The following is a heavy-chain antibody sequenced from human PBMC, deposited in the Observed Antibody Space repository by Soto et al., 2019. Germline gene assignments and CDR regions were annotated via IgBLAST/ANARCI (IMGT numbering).Heavy chain of an antibody. D-gene: IGHD3-22*01. Sequence: SVKVSCKASGGTFSSYAISWVRQAPGQGLEWMGGIIPIFGTANYAQKFQGRVTITADESTSTAYMELSSLRSEDTAVYYCARRRNYYDSSGQKDAFDIWGQGTMVTVS. J-gene: IGHJ3*02. CDR3: ARRRNYYDSSGQKDAFDI. CDR1: GGTFSSYA. V-gene: IGHV1-69*13. CDR2: IIPIFGTA.